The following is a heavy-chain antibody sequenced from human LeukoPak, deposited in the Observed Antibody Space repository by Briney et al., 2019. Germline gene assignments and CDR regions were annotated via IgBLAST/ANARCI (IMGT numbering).Heavy chain of an antibody. CDR1: GDSLSSNSAA. CDR3: ATDLSRGWYDKPDYFDY. J-gene: IGHJ4*02. CDR2: TYYRSKLYN. V-gene: IGHV6-1*01. Sequence: SQTLSLTCALSGDSLSSNSAAWHWLRQSPSRGLEWLGRTYYRSKLYNDYAVAVKSLITINPDTSKNQFSLQLNSVTPEDTAVYYCATDLSRGWYDKPDYFDYWGQGTLVTVSS. D-gene: IGHD6-19*01.